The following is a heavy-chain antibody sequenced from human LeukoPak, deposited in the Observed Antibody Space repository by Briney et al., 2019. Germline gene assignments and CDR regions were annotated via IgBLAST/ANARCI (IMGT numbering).Heavy chain of an antibody. CDR3: ARGPHVVVVTAIDY. D-gene: IGHD2-21*02. J-gene: IGHJ4*02. CDR1: GFSFSDYG. Sequence: QTGGSLRLSCEVSGFSFSDYGMHWVRQAPGKGLEWVAVTWYDGSNKYYADSVKGRFTISRDNSKNTVYLQTSGLTVEDTAVYYCARGPHVVVVTAIDYWGQGTLVTVSS. V-gene: IGHV3-33*01. CDR2: TWYDGSNK.